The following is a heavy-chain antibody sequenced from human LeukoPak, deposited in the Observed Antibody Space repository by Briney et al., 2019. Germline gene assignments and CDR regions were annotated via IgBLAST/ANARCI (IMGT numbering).Heavy chain of an antibody. J-gene: IGHJ6*03. V-gene: IGHV1-69*05. CDR3: ARGRSGSSSTQGNYYYYYTDV. D-gene: IGHD6-6*01. CDR2: IIPIFGTA. CDR1: GGTFSSYA. Sequence: GSAVKVSCKASGGTFSSYAISWVRQAPAQGLEWMGGIIPIFGTANYAQKFQGRVTITTDESTSTAYMELSSLRSEDTAVYYCARGRSGSSSTQGNYYYYYTDVWGKGTTVTVSS.